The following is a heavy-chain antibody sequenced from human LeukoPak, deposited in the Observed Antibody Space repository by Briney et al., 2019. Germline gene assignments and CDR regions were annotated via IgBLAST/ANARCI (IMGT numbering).Heavy chain of an antibody. CDR2: ISAYNGNT. V-gene: IGHV1-18*01. Sequence: ASVKVSCKASGYTFTSYGISWVRQAPGQGLEWMGWISAYNGNTNYAQKLQGRVTMTTDTSTSTAYMELRSLRPADTGVYYCARDGVGAHAPSFDYWGQGTLVTVSS. J-gene: IGHJ4*02. CDR1: GYTFTSYG. D-gene: IGHD1-26*01. CDR3: ARDGVGAHAPSFDY.